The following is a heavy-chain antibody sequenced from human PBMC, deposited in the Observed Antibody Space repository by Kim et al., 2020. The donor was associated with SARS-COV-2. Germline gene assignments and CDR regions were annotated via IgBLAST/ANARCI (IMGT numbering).Heavy chain of an antibody. CDR1: GGSISSSSYY. J-gene: IGHJ6*02. V-gene: IGHV4-39*01. D-gene: IGHD3-3*01. Sequence: SETLSLTCTVSGGSISSSSYYWGWIRQPPGKGLEWIGSIYYSGSTYYNPSLKSRVTISVDTSKNQFSLKLSSVTAADTAVYYCARHVLAPSVLRFLEWLFYMDVWGQGTTVTVSS. CDR3: ARHVLAPSVLRFLEWLFYMDV. CDR2: IYYSGST.